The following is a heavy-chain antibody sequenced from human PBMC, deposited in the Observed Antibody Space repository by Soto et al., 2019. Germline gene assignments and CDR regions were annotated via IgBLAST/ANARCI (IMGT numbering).Heavy chain of an antibody. V-gene: IGHV3-53*01. Sequence: YWSWVRQPPGKGLEWVSVIYNDGSTYDADSVKGRFTISRDNSKNTLYLQMNSLRAEDTAVYYCANKYNMVRGVTRYNWFDPWGQGTLVTVS. CDR2: IYNDGST. CDR1: Y. CDR3: ANKYNMVRGVTRYNWFDP. D-gene: IGHD3-10*01. J-gene: IGHJ5*02.